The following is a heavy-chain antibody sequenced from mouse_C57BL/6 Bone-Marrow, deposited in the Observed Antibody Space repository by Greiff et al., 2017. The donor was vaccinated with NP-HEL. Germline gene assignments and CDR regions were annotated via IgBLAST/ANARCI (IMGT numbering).Heavy chain of an antibody. D-gene: IGHD1-1*01. CDR2: IYPGGGDT. CDR3: ARTHYYGSSYLDY. CDR1: GYAFSSSW. J-gene: IGHJ2*01. Sequence: VLLVESGPELVKPGASVKISCKASGYAFSSSWMNWVKQRPGKGLEWIGRIYPGGGDTNYNGKFKGKATLTADKSSSTAYMQLSSLTSEDAAVYFYARTHYYGSSYLDYWGQGTTLTVSS. V-gene: IGHV1-82*01.